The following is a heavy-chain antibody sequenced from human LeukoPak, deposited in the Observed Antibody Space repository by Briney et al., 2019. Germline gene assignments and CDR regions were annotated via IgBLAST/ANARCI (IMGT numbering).Heavy chain of an antibody. V-gene: IGHV3-11*01. CDR2: ISRSGDTL. Sequence: GGSLRLSCAASGFPFRDYYMTWIRQAPGKGLEWISYISRSGDTLYYADSVEGRFTISRDNAKNSLFLQMNSLRADDTAVYYCAREVVIFPDYYYYGMDVWGQGTTVTVSS. D-gene: IGHD3-9*01. CDR3: AREVVIFPDYYYYGMDV. J-gene: IGHJ6*02. CDR1: GFPFRDYY.